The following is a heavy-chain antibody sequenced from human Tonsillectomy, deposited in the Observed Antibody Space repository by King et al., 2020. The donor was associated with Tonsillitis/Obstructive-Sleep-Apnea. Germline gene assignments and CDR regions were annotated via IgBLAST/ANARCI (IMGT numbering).Heavy chain of an antibody. J-gene: IGHJ6*02. CDR3: VKVPYCSSIRCFLYGMDV. CDR2: ISSNGGST. V-gene: IGHV3-64D*06. CDR1: GFTFSSYA. D-gene: IGHD2-2*01. Sequence: QLVQSGGGLVQPGGSLRLSCSASGFTFSSYAMHWVRQAPGKGLEYVSTISSNGGSTYYADSVKGRFTISRDNSKNTLYLQMSSLRAEDTAVYYCVKVPYCSSIRCFLYGMDVWGQGTTVTVSS.